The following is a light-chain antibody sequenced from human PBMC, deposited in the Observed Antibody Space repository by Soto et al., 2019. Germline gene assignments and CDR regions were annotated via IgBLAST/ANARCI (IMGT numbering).Light chain of an antibody. CDR1: QDIRHD. V-gene: IGKV1-6*01. CDR3: LQDYNYAWT. Sequence: AIQMTQSPSSLSASVGDRVTITCLASQDIRHDLGWYHERSGQTPTLLIYAASNLQTGVPSRFSGSGSRTAFSLTISSLPIEDFATYYCLQDYNYAWTFGQGTIVEV. J-gene: IGKJ1*01. CDR2: AAS.